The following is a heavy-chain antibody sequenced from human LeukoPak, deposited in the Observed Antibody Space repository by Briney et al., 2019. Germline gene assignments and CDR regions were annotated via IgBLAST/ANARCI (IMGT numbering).Heavy chain of an antibody. J-gene: IGHJ4*02. CDR3: ARNGGGLDY. Sequence: ASVKVSCKASGYIFTAYDLYWVRQAPGQGLEWITWTYPNSGGTNYVQKFQGRVTMTSDTSISTAYMELTRLTSDDTAVYYCARNGGGLDYWGQGTLVTVSS. CDR1: GYIFTAYD. CDR2: TYPNSGGT. D-gene: IGHD2-8*01. V-gene: IGHV1-2*02.